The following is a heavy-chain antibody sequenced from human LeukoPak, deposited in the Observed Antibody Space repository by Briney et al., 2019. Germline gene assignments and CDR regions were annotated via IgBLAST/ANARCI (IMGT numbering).Heavy chain of an antibody. Sequence: SETLSLTCTVSGNSISSGDNYWSWIRQPPGKGLEWIGAINHSGSTNYNPSLKSRVTFSVDTSHNQFSLKVTSVTAADTAVYYCARGDGYNLRQGYFDYWGQGTLVTVSS. J-gene: IGHJ4*02. CDR2: INHSGST. D-gene: IGHD5-24*01. CDR3: ARGDGYNLRQGYFDY. V-gene: IGHV4-38-2*02. CDR1: GNSISSGDNY.